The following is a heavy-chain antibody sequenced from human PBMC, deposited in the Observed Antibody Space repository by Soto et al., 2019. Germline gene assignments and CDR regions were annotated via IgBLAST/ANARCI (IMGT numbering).Heavy chain of an antibody. D-gene: IGHD2-8*02. Sequence: QVHLQESGPGRVKPSQTLSLACTVTGYSMERRGDYRSWIRHVPGQGLECLGYIFFSGTTYYNPAFKSLVIMSVDTSRNHFFPHLTTVPAADTGVYFCARELLALTRGWFDPLGQGTLVRVSS. J-gene: IGHJ5*02. V-gene: IGHV4-30-4*01. CDR1: GYSMERRGDY. CDR2: IFFSGTT. CDR3: ARELLALTRGWFDP.